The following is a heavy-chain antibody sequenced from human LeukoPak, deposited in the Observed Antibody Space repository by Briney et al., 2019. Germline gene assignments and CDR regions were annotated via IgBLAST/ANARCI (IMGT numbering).Heavy chain of an antibody. Sequence: SETLSLTCTVSGGSISTYYWSWIRQPPGKGLEWIGYIFYSGSTNYNPSLKSRVIISVDTSKNQFSLNLSSVTAADTAVYYCARGNSYCDRMDSFRWESFQHWGQGTLVTVS. CDR1: GGSISTYY. J-gene: IGHJ1*01. V-gene: IGHV4-59*01. CDR3: ARGNSYCDRMDSFRWESFQH. CDR2: IFYSGST. D-gene: IGHD3-22*01.